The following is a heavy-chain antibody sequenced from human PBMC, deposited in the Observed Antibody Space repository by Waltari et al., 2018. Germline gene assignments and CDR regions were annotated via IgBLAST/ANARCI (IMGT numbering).Heavy chain of an antibody. D-gene: IGHD2-2*01. J-gene: IGHJ4*02. CDR1: GFTFSNYH. Sequence: EEQLVESGGGLVQPGGSLRLSCAASGFTFSNYHMNWVRQSPVKGLEWLLNIHNAGSIMHYADAVRGRFTISRDNAKNSLYLQMNSLRDEDTAVYYCARDSLVPAAHFDLWGLGTLVTVSS. V-gene: IGHV3-48*03. CDR3: ARDSLVPAAHFDL. CDR2: IHNAGSIM.